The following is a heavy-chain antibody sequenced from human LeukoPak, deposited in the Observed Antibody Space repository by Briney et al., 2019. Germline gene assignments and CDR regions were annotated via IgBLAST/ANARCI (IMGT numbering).Heavy chain of an antibody. V-gene: IGHV1-69*05. Sequence: GASVKVSCKASGGTFISYAISWVRQAPGQGLEWMGGIIPIFGTANYAQKFQGRVTMTRDTSTSTVYMELSSLRSEDTAVYYCARDGRLWLQYYVYWGQGTLVTVSS. CDR2: IIPIFGTA. CDR3: ARDGRLWLQYYVY. J-gene: IGHJ4*02. D-gene: IGHD5-24*01. CDR1: GGTFISYA.